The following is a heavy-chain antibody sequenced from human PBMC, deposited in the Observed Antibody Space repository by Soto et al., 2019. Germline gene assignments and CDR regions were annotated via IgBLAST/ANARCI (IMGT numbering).Heavy chain of an antibody. CDR1: GFTFSSYG. Sequence: QVQLVESGGGVVQPGRSLRLSCAASGFTFSSYGMHWVRQAPGKGLEWVAVIWYDGSNKYYADSVKGRFTISRDNSKNTLYLQMNSLRAEGTAVYYCVRWGIAAGDYWGQGTLVTVSS. V-gene: IGHV3-33*01. D-gene: IGHD6-13*01. CDR2: IWYDGSNK. J-gene: IGHJ4*02. CDR3: VRWGIAAGDY.